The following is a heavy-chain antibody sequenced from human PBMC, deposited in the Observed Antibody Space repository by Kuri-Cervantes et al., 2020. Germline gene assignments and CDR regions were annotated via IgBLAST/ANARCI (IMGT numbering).Heavy chain of an antibody. CDR1: GGTVSSGSYY. CDR2: MFYSGTT. V-gene: IGHV4-61*01. J-gene: IGHJ3*01. D-gene: IGHD3-10*01. Sequence: GSLRLSCTVSGGTVSSGSYYWSWIRQPPGKGLEWIGFMFYSGTTNYNPSLGNRVTVSLDTSRNQFSLKLTSVTAADTAVYFCAKASKWFGEFSDAFDVWGKGTTVTVSS. CDR3: AKASKWFGEFSDAFDV.